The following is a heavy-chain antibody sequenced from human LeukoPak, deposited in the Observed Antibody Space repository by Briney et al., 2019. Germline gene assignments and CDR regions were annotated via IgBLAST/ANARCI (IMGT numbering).Heavy chain of an antibody. CDR3: ARHVATGATDAFDF. D-gene: IGHD1-1*01. CDR2: IYYSGST. Sequence: SDTLSLTCTVSGGSISSYYWTWIRQPPGQGLEWIGYIYYSGSTNYHPSLKSRLTISVDTSKNQFSLKLSSVTAADTAVYYCARHVATGATDAFDFWGRGTMVTVSS. V-gene: IGHV4-59*08. J-gene: IGHJ3*01. CDR1: GGSISSYY.